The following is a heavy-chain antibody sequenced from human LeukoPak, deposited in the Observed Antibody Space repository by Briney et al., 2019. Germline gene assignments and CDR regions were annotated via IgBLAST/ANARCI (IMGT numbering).Heavy chain of an antibody. D-gene: IGHD1-26*01. CDR2: ISGSGDST. CDR1: GFTFSSYA. Sequence: SGGSLRLSCAASGFTFSSYAMNWVRQAPGKGLEWASVISGSGDSTYYADSVKGRFTISRDNSRNTLYLQMNSLRAEDTAVYYCARSGDFDYWGQGTLVTVSS. V-gene: IGHV3-23*01. J-gene: IGHJ4*02. CDR3: ARSGDFDY.